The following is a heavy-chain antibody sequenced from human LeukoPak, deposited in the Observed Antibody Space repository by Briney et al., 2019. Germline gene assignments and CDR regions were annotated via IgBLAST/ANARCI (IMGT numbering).Heavy chain of an antibody. D-gene: IGHD6-13*01. J-gene: IGHJ6*03. CDR2: ISASGHST. CDR3: ARDPSSSWYYYYYYMDV. Sequence: GGSLRLSCAASGFTFSNNAMNWVRQAPGKGLEWVSSISASGHSTYFAPSVKGRFTISRDNSKNTLYLQMNSLRAEDTAVYYCARDPSSSWYYYYYYMDVWGKGTTVTISS. CDR1: GFTFSNNA. V-gene: IGHV3-23*01.